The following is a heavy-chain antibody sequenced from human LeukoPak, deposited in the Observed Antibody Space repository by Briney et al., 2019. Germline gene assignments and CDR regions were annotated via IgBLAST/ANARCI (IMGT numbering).Heavy chain of an antibody. D-gene: IGHD3-16*01. CDR2: ISYSGST. Sequence: SETLFLTCSVSGGSISSYYWSWIRQPPGKGLEWIGYISYSGSTNYNPSLKSRVTISVDTSRNQFSLKLSFVTAADTAVYYCGRSPDLGYYYYMDVWGKGTTVTVSS. CDR1: GGSISSYY. J-gene: IGHJ6*03. V-gene: IGHV4-59*01. CDR3: GRSPDLGYYYYMDV.